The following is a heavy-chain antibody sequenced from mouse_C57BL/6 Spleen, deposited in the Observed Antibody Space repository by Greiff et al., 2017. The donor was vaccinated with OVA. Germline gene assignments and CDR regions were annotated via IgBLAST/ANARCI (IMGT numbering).Heavy chain of an antibody. Sequence: EVKVVESGGGLVKPGGSLKLSCAASGFTFSDYGMHWVRQAPEKGLEWVAYISSGSSTIYYADTVKGRFTISRDNAKNTLFLQMTSLRSEDTAMYYCAKAPYDSFFDYWGKGTTLTVAS. V-gene: IGHV5-17*01. CDR3: AKAPYDSFFDY. J-gene: IGHJ2*01. CDR1: GFTFSDYG. D-gene: IGHD2-4*01. CDR2: ISSGSSTI.